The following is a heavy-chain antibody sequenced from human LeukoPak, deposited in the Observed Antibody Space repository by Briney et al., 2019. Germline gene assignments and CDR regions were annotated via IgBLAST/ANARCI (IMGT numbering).Heavy chain of an antibody. D-gene: IGHD3-3*01. Sequence: PGGSLRLSCAASGFTLSSYAMSWVRQAPGEGLGWVSAISGSGGRTYYADSVKGRFTISRDNSKNTLYLQMNSLRAEDTAVYYCAKSRRITIFGVVITDYYYYGMDVWGQGTTVTVSS. CDR1: GFTLSSYA. CDR3: AKSRRITIFGVVITDYYYYGMDV. V-gene: IGHV3-23*01. CDR2: ISGSGGRT. J-gene: IGHJ6*02.